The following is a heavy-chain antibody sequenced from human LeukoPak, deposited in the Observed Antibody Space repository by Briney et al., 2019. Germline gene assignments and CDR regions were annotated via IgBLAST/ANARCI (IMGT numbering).Heavy chain of an antibody. J-gene: IGHJ6*02. CDR2: IIPILGIA. V-gene: IGHV1-69*04. CDR3: ARENCTNGVPFPHFNYYYYGMDV. CDR1: GGTFSSYA. D-gene: IGHD2-8*01. Sequence: GASVKVSCKASGGTFSSYAISWVRQAPGQGLEWMGRIIPILGIANYAQKFQGRVTITADKSTSTAYMELSSLRSEDTAVYYCARENCTNGVPFPHFNYYYYGMDVWGQGTTVTVSS.